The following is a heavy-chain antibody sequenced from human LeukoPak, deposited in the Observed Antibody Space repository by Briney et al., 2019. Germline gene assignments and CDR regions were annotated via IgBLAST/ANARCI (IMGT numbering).Heavy chain of an antibody. J-gene: IGHJ4*02. CDR2: VYYSGTT. V-gene: IGHV4-59*01. D-gene: IGHD6-13*01. CDR3: ARGVYIAAAQYGY. Sequence: SETLSLTCTVSGGSISSYYWSWIRQPPGKGLEWIGYVYYSGTTNYNPSLKSQVTISVDTSKNQFSLKLSSVTAADTAVYYCARGVYIAAAQYGYWGQGTLVTVSS. CDR1: GGSISSYY.